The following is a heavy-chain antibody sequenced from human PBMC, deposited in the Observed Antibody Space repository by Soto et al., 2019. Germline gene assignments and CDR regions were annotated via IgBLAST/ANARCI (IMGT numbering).Heavy chain of an antibody. CDR2: TSNSAPT. D-gene: IGHD3-3*01. CDR1: GGSVSSDH. V-gene: IGHV4-59*08. CDR3: ARLFRDVYNAVEY. Sequence: PSEALSLTCTVSGGSVSSDHWRWFRQSPGKGLEWIGYTSNSAPTIYNPSLKSRVTISADTSKNQFSLRLSSVTAADTAVYFCARLFRDVYNAVEYWGQGALVTVSS. J-gene: IGHJ4*02.